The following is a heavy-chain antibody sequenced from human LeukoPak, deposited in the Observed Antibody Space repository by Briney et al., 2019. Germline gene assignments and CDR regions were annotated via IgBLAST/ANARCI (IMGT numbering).Heavy chain of an antibody. J-gene: IGHJ5*02. CDR3: ARDGHCSSTSCLLHWFDP. D-gene: IGHD2-2*03. CDR1: GGSISSGGYY. CDR2: IYYSGST. Sequence: PSETLSLTCTVSGGSISSGGYYWSWIRQHPGKGLEWIGYIYYSGSTNYNPSLKSRVTISVDTSRNQFSLKLSSVTAADTAVYYCARDGHCSSTSCLLHWFDPWGQGTLVAVSS. V-gene: IGHV4-31*03.